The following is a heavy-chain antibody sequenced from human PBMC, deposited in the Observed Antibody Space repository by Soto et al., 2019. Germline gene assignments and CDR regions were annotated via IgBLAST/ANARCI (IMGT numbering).Heavy chain of an antibody. Sequence: GGSLRLSCAASGFTFGTYAMHWVRQAPGKGLEWVAVIYYDGSNRYYGDAVKGRFTISRDNSKSTLYLQMSSLRAEDTAVYYCARDFCTNGVCYYCFDYWGPGTLVTVS. J-gene: IGHJ4*01. CDR2: IYYDGSNR. V-gene: IGHV3-33*01. CDR1: GFTFGTYA. CDR3: ARDFCTNGVCYYCFDY. D-gene: IGHD2-8*01.